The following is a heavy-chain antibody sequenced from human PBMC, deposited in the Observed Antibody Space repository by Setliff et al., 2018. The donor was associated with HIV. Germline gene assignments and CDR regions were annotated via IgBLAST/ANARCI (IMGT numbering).Heavy chain of an antibody. D-gene: IGHD4-17*01. V-gene: IGHV4-61*09. J-gene: IGHJ1*01. CDR2: IYTSGDT. CDR3: ARGGFTGVTTHFQH. CDR1: GDSITRGSYY. Sequence: SETLSLTCTVSGDSITRGSYYWSWIRQPAGKGLEWIGYIYTSGDTNYNPSLKSRVTISADMSKNQFSLKLSSVTAADTAVYYCARGGFTGVTTHFQHWGRGTLVTVSS.